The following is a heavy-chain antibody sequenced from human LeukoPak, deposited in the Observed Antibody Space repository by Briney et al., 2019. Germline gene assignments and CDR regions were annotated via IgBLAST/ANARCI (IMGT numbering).Heavy chain of an antibody. CDR1: GFTFGSYG. CDR2: IWYDGSDK. D-gene: IGHD2-15*01. V-gene: IGHV3-33*06. CDR3: AKGYCSGGSCAHFDY. J-gene: IGHJ4*02. Sequence: GGSLRLSCAASGFTFGSYGMHWVRQAPGKGLEWVALIWYDGSDKYYADSVKGRFTISRDNSKNTLYLQMNSLRAEDTAVYYCAKGYCSGGSCAHFDYWGQGTLVTVSS.